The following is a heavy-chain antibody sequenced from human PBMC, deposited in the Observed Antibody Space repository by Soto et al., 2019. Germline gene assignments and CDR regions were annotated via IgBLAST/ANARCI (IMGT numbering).Heavy chain of an antibody. D-gene: IGHD3-3*01. J-gene: IGHJ5*02. Sequence: GASVKVSCKASGFTFSGYYMNWLRQAPGQGLEWMGWMNPNSGNTGYAQKFQGRVTMTRNTSISTAYMELSSLRSEDTAVYYCARGLEWSRSLDPWGQGTLVTVS. CDR1: GFTFSGYY. CDR2: MNPNSGNT. CDR3: ARGLEWSRSLDP. V-gene: IGHV1-8*02.